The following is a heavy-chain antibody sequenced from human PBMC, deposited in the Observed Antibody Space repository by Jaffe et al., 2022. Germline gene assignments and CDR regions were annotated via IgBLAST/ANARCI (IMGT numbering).Heavy chain of an antibody. Sequence: QVQLVQSGAEVKKPGASVKVSCKASGYTFTSYAMHWVRQAPGQRLEWMGWINAGNGNTKYSQKFQGRVTITRDTSASTAYMELSSLRSEDTAVYYCARNGDVVYAIEEIYYFDYWGQGTLVTVSS. D-gene: IGHD2-8*02. CDR1: GYTFTSYA. CDR3: ARNGDVVYAIEEIYYFDY. V-gene: IGHV1-3*01. J-gene: IGHJ4*02. CDR2: INAGNGNT.